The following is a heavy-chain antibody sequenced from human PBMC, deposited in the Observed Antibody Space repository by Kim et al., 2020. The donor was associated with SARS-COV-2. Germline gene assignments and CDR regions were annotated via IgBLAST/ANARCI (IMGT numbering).Heavy chain of an antibody. V-gene: IGHV3-23*01. CDR2: INATGGTS. D-gene: IGHD6-19*01. CDR1: GFAFSTYA. CDR3: AKTFGFWDSGDQRYYYHNREV. Sequence: GGSLRLSCSASGFAFSTYAMSWVRQAPGKGLEWVSGINATGGTSYYADSVKGRFTISRDNFQDTMHLQMNRLRVEDTAIYYCAKTFGFWDSGDQRYYYHNREVWGNGTTVIVSS. J-gene: IGHJ6*03.